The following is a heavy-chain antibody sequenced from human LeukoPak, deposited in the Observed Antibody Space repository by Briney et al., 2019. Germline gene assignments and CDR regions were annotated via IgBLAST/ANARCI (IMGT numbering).Heavy chain of an antibody. J-gene: IGHJ4*02. CDR2: ISPRDGST. V-gene: IGHV1-46*01. CDR1: GYTFTNNY. Sequence: ASVKDSCKASGYTFTNNYLHWVRQPPCQGREWMGMISPRDGSTSYAQDFQGRVTVTRDTSTTTVHMELRGLRSEDTAVYYCARDQEGFDYWGQGTVVTVSS. CDR3: ARDQEGFDY.